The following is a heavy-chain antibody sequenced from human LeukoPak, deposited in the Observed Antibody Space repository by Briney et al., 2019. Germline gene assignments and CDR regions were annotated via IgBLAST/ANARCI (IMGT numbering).Heavy chain of an antibody. CDR2: ISASGDNT. CDR1: GFTFSSYA. CDR3: AKRFCSATRCFHFDY. V-gene: IGHV3-23*01. Sequence: GGSLRLSCAASGFTFSSYAMSWVRQAPGKGLEWVSTISASGDNTYYAGSVKGRFTISRDNSKNTLYLQMDSLRAEDTAVYYCAKRFCSATRCFHFDYWGQGTLVTVSS. D-gene: IGHD2-2*01. J-gene: IGHJ4*02.